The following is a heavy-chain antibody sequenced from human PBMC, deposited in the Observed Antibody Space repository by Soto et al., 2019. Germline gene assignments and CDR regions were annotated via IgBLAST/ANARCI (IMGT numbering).Heavy chain of an antibody. CDR2: ISAYNGNT. CDR1: GYTFTSYG. D-gene: IGHD3-22*01. Sequence: ASVKVSCKASGYTFTSYGISWVRQAPGQGLEWMGWISAYNGNTNYAQKPQGRVTMTTDTSTSTAYMELRSLRSDDTAVYYCARNDDSSGYYLGAYYYYYYGMDVWGQGTTVTVSS. V-gene: IGHV1-18*01. CDR3: ARNDDSSGYYLGAYYYYYYGMDV. J-gene: IGHJ6*02.